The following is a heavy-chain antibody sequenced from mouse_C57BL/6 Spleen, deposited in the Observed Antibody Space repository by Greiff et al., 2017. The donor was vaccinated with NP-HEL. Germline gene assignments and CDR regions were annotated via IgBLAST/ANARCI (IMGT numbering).Heavy chain of an antibody. J-gene: IGHJ1*03. D-gene: IGHD1-1*01. Sequence: QVQLQQPGAELVKPGASVTLSCKASGYTFTSYWMHWVKQRPGQGLEWIGMIHPNSGSTNYNEKFKSKATLTVDKSSSTAYMQLSSLTSEDSAVYYCARGGDYYGSSRYFDVWGTGTTVTVSS. CDR2: IHPNSGST. V-gene: IGHV1-64*01. CDR1: GYTFTSYW. CDR3: ARGGDYYGSSRYFDV.